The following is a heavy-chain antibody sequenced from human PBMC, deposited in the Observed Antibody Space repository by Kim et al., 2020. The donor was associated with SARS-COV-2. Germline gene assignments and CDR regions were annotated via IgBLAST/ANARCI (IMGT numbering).Heavy chain of an antibody. D-gene: IGHD1-1*01. V-gene: IGHV3-7*01. J-gene: IGHJ4*02. CDR2: EK. CDR3: ARVTWNAPFDY. Sequence: EKRYGNSVQGLFTLSRDYAKNSLYLQMNRLRAEDTAVYYCARVTWNAPFDYWGQGTLVTVSS.